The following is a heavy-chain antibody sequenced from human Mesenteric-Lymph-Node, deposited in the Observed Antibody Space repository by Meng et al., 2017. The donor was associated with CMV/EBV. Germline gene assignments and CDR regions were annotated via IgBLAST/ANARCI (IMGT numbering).Heavy chain of an antibody. Sequence: SETLSLTCTVSGYSISSGYYWGWIRQPPGKGLEWIGSIYHSGSTYYNPSLKSRVTISVDTSKNQFSLKLSSVTAADTAVYYCARSRTRVYYYYYGMDVWGQGTTVTVSS. CDR1: GYSISSGYY. CDR3: ARSRTRVYYYYYGMDV. D-gene: IGHD2-8*02. V-gene: IGHV4-38-2*02. CDR2: IYHSGST. J-gene: IGHJ6*02.